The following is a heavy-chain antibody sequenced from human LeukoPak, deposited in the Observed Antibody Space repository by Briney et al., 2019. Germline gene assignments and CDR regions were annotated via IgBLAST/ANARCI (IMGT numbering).Heavy chain of an antibody. CDR3: ATGPSGYFFSY. D-gene: IGHD2-8*02. V-gene: IGHV3-11*04. CDR1: GFTFSDYY. Sequence: GGSLRLSCAASGFTFSDYYMTWIRQAPGQGPGWISYISSSGGTIFYADSVKGRFTISRDNGKNSLYLQMNSLRAEDTAVYYCATGPSGYFFSYWGQGTLVTVSS. CDR2: ISSSGGTI. J-gene: IGHJ4*02.